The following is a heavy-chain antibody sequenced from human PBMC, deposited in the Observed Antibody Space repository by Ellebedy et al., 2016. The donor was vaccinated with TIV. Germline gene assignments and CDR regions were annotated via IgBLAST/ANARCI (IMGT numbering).Heavy chain of an antibody. D-gene: IGHD3-10*01. Sequence: SETLSLTCTVSGGTISSCSYYWGWIRQPPGKGLVWIGSIYYSGSTYYNPSLKRRVTISVDTSKNQFSLKLSSVTAADTAVYYCASRLAGSAVWNWGQGTLVTVSS. CDR1: GGTISSCSYY. J-gene: IGHJ4*02. CDR3: ASRLAGSAVWN. CDR2: IYYSGST. V-gene: IGHV4-39*07.